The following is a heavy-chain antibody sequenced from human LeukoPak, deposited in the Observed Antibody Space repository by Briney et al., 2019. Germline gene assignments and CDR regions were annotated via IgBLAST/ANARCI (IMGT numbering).Heavy chain of an antibody. CDR1: GFTFSRYW. Sequence: GGSLRLSCAASGFTFSRYWMTWVRQAPGKGLEWVANIKQDGGERNYVDSVKGRFAISRDNAKRTLYLQLNSLRAEDTAAYYCARDYDNSGYSVRFEYWGQGTLVTVSS. J-gene: IGHJ4*02. CDR3: ARDYDNSGYSVRFEY. CDR2: IKQDGGER. V-gene: IGHV3-7*04. D-gene: IGHD3-22*01.